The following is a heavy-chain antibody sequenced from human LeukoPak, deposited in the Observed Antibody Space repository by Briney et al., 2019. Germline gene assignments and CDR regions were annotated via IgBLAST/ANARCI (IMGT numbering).Heavy chain of an antibody. Sequence: GGTLRLSCAASGFTFSSYGMSWGRQAPGKGLEWVSAITGVGGGSTYYADSVRGRFTISRDNSKNTLYLQMNGLRAEDTAVYYCARVNSGYYYYYMDVWGKGTTVTVSS. D-gene: IGHD6-19*01. CDR3: ARVNSGYYYYYMDV. J-gene: IGHJ6*03. V-gene: IGHV3-23*01. CDR2: ITGVGGGST. CDR1: GFTFSSYG.